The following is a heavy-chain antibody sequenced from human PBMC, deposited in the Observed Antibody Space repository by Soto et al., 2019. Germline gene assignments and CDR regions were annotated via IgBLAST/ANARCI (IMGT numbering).Heavy chain of an antibody. CDR1: GGSINTCY. CDR2: IFSSGST. Sequence: SETLSLTCTVSGGSINTCYWSWVRQPAGKGLEWIGRIFSSGSTSFNPSLESRVAMSVDTSKNPFSLNLSSVTAADMAVYYCASEATYSAYNFAHGIQSWSFDFWGHGALVTVSS. D-gene: IGHD5-12*01. CDR3: ASEATYSAYNFAHGIQSWSFDF. V-gene: IGHV4-4*07. J-gene: IGHJ4*01.